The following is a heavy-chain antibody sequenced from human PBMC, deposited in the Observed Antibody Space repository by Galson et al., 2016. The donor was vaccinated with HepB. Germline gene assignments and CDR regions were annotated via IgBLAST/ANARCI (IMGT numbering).Heavy chain of an antibody. V-gene: IGHV3-74*01. CDR1: GFPFSNYW. CDR3: TRVHREGIAAAGLQI. J-gene: IGHJ4*02. CDR2: INSDGSST. D-gene: IGHD6-13*01. Sequence: SLRLSCAASGFPFSNYWMHWVRQAPGKGPVWVSRINSDGSSTTYADSVKGRFTISRDNAKNTLYLQMNSLRAEDTALYYCTRVHREGIAAAGLQIWGQGTLCIVSS.